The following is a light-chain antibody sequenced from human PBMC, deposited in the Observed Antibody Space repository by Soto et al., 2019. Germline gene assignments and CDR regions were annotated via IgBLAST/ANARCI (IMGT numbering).Light chain of an antibody. CDR1: TSNLGAGYD. CDR2: DNT. CDR3: QSYDNSLRAYV. V-gene: IGLV1-40*01. J-gene: IGLJ1*01. Sequence: QCVLTQPASVSWAPGQSVSISCTVTTSNLGAGYDVHWYQHLPGTAPTLLISDNTNRPSGVPDRFSGSKSGSSASLAISGLQSEDEADYYCQSYDNSLRAYVFGPGTKVTVL.